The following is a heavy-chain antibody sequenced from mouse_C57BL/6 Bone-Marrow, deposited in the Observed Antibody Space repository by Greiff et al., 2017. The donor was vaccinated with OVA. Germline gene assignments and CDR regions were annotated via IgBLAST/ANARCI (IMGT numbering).Heavy chain of an antibody. Sequence: VKLQQSGAELVKPGASVKISCKASGYTFTDYYINWVKQRPGPGLEWIGKIGPGSGSTYYNEKFKGKATLTADKSSSTAYMQLSSLTSEDSAVYFCARKENYHGFHFDYWGQGTTLTVSS. CDR3: ARKENYHGFHFDY. D-gene: IGHD1-1*01. CDR1: GYTFTDYY. J-gene: IGHJ2*01. V-gene: IGHV1-77*01. CDR2: IGPGSGST.